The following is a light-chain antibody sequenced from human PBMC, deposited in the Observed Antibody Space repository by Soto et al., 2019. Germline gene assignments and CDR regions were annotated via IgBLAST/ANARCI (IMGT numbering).Light chain of an antibody. V-gene: IGKV1-9*01. CDR3: QQFKSYVS. J-gene: IGKJ5*01. Sequence: IQLTQSPSSLSASVGERVTITCRASQGISSFLAWYQQEPGKAPKLLISGATTLQSGVPSRFSGSGSGTNFTLTISSLQPEDFATYYCQQFKSYVSFGQGTRLEMK. CDR2: GAT. CDR1: QGISSF.